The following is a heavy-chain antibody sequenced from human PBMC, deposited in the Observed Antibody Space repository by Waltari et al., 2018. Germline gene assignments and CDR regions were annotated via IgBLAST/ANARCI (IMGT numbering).Heavy chain of an antibody. V-gene: IGHV4-39*07. J-gene: IGHJ3*02. D-gene: IGHD3-3*01. CDR3: ARIESGYYDAFDI. CDR1: GGSISSSSHY. CDR2: IYYSGIT. Sequence: QLQLQESGPGLVKPSETLSLTCTFSGGSISSSSHYWGWIRQPPGKGLEWIGRIYYSGITHYNPSLKSRVTISVDTSKNQFSLTLSSVTAADTAVYYCARIESGYYDAFDIWGQGTQVTVSS.